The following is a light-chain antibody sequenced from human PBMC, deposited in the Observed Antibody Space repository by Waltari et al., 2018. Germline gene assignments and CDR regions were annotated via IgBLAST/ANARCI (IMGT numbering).Light chain of an antibody. J-gene: IGKJ1*01. CDR3: QQQGTLPAT. CDR1: RSAGGGS. CDR2: RAS. V-gene: IGKV3-20*01. Sequence: ESVLTQSPGTAPLSPGGRVTPSCRASRSAGGGSLAWYQEKPGQALRLVIYRASRRATSIPDKFSGRGCGTDFCLPISMLEPEEFAGYDCQQQGTLPATFGQGPKVEMK.